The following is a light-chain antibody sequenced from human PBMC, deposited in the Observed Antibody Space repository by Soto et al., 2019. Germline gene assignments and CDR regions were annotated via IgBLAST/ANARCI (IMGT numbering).Light chain of an antibody. V-gene: IGLV1-51*01. Sequence: QSVLKQPPSGYAAPGQKGTISCSGSSPNIGGNSVSWCQQLPGTAPKLLIYDDNKRPSGIPDRFSGSKSGTSATLGITGFQTGDEADYYCGSWDSSLSAYVFGTGTKV. CDR2: DDN. J-gene: IGLJ1*01. CDR1: SPNIGGNS. CDR3: GSWDSSLSAYV.